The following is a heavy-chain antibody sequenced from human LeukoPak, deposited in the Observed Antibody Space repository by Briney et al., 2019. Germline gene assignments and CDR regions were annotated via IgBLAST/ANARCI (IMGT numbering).Heavy chain of an antibody. CDR2: ISSSSSSI. V-gene: IGHV3-21*06. D-gene: IGHD6-13*01. CDR1: GLTFSSDT. J-gene: IGHJ4*02. Sequence: PGGSLRLSCGASGLTFSSDTMIWVRQAPGMGLEWVSSISSSSSSIYYADSVKGRFTISRDNAKNLVYLQMNSLRADDTSVYYCATEGRSTTPGYWGQGTLVIVSS. CDR3: ATEGRSTTPGY.